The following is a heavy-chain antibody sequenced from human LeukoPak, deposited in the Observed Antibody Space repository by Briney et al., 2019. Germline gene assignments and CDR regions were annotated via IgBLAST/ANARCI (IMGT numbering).Heavy chain of an antibody. J-gene: IGHJ4*02. CDR3: ARHYDFWSGYPHLDY. D-gene: IGHD3-3*01. Sequence: GESLKISCKGSGYSFLSYWIGWVRQMPGEGLEWMGVIYPGDSDTRYSPSFQGQVTISVDKSISTAYLQWSSLKASDTAMYYCARHYDFWSGYPHLDYWGQGTLVTVSS. CDR1: GYSFLSYW. CDR2: IYPGDSDT. V-gene: IGHV5-51*01.